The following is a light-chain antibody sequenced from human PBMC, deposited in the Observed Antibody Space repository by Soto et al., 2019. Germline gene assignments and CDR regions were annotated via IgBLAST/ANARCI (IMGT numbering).Light chain of an antibody. CDR3: QQYNNWPWT. CDR2: GAS. J-gene: IGKJ1*01. Sequence: EIVMAQSPASLSVSPGERVTLSCRASQGVRSNLAWYQQKPGRSPRLLIHGASTRASGIPARFSGSGSGTEFTLTVSSLQSEDFAVYYCQQYNNWPWTFGQGTKVEIK. CDR1: QGVRSN. V-gene: IGKV3-15*01.